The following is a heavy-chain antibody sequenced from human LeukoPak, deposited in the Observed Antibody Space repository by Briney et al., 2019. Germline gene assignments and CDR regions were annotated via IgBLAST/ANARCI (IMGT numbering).Heavy chain of an antibody. V-gene: IGHV1-69*13. CDR3: ARGLGGYNYYGMDV. Sequence: SVKVSCNASGYTFTSYAMNWVRQAPGQGLEWMGGVIPIFGTANFAQKFQGRVTTTADESTSTAYMELSSLRSEDTAVYYCARGLGGYNYYGMDVWGQGTMVTVSS. CDR1: GYTFTSYA. J-gene: IGHJ6*02. D-gene: IGHD3-10*01. CDR2: VIPIFGTA.